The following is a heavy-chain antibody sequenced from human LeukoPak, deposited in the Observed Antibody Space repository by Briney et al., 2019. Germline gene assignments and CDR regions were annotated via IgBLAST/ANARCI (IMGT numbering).Heavy chain of an antibody. J-gene: IGHJ3*02. CDR3: ARASYCSSTSCYYEGAFDI. V-gene: IGHV4-38-2*02. Sequence: SETLSLTCTVSGYSISSGYYWGWIRQPPGKELEWIGSIYHSGSTYYNPSLKSRVTISVDTSKNQFSLKLSSVTAADTAGYYCARASYCSSTSCYYEGAFDIWGQGTMVTVSS. CDR2: IYHSGST. CDR1: GYSISSGYY. D-gene: IGHD2-2*01.